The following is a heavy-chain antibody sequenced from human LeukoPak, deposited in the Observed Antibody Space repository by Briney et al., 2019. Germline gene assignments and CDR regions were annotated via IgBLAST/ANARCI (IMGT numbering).Heavy chain of an antibody. CDR2: IYSGGSA. V-gene: IGHV3-66*02. J-gene: IGHJ4*02. CDR3: ARELGGYNLGGNAFDY. Sequence: PGGSLRLSCAASGFTVNNNHMSWVRQAPGKGLEWVSVIYSGGSAYYADSVKGRFTISRDNSNNTLYLQMNSLRVGDTAVYYCARELGGYNLGGNAFDYWGQGTLVTVSS. D-gene: IGHD5-24*01. CDR1: GFTVNNNH.